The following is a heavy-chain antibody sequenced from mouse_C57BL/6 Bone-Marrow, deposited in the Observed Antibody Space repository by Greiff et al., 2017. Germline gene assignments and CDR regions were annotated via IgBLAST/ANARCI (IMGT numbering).Heavy chain of an antibody. Sequence: VQLQQPGAELVRPGTSVKLSCKASGYTFTSYWMHWVKQRPGQGLEWIGVIDPSDSYTNYNQKFKGKATLTVDTSSSTAYLQLSSLTSEDSAVYDCARDNYCETWLYYFDYWGQGTTLTVSS. V-gene: IGHV1-59*01. CDR2: IDPSDSYT. CDR1: GYTFTSYW. D-gene: IGHD2-12*01. J-gene: IGHJ2*01. CDR3: ARDNYCETWLYYFDY.